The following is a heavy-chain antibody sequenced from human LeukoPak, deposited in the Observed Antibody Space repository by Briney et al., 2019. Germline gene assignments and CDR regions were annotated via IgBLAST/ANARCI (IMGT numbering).Heavy chain of an antibody. CDR2: IYKSGST. V-gene: IGHV4-4*07. J-gene: IGHJ6*03. CDR3: ARSFLNYMDV. Sequence: SEALSLTCTGSGVYINPDYWNSIRQPAGKGLEGIGHIYKSGSTNYNPSLKSRVTMSLDTSKNQFSLKLRSVTAADTGVYFCARSFLNYMDVWGEGTTVTVSS. D-gene: IGHD2/OR15-2a*01. CDR1: GVYINPDY.